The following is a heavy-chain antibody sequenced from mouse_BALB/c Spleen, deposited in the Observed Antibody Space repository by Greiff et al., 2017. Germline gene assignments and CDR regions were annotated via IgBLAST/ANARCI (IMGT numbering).Heavy chain of an antibody. Sequence: EVKLMESGPGLVKPSQSLSLTCSVTGYSITSGYYWNWIRQFPGNKLEWMGYISYDGSNNYNPSLKNRISITRDTSKNQFFLKLNSVTTEDTATYYCARDYGSGGYFDVWGAGTTVTVSS. CDR2: ISYDGSN. CDR1: GYSITSGYY. D-gene: IGHD1-1*01. J-gene: IGHJ1*01. V-gene: IGHV3-6*02. CDR3: ARDYGSGGYFDV.